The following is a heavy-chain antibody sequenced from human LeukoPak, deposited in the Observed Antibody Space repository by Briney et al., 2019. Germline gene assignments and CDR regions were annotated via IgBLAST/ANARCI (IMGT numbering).Heavy chain of an antibody. D-gene: IGHD1-1*01. CDR1: GFTFSSYS. J-gene: IGHJ6*02. CDR3: ERKVPPRGYYYGMDV. CDR2: ISSSSSYI. V-gene: IGHV3-21*01. Sequence: PGGSLRLSCAASGFTFSSYSMNWVRQAPGKGLEWVSSISSSSSYIYYADSVKGRFTISRDNAKNSLYLQMNSLRAEDTAVYYCERKVPPRGYYYGMDVWGQGTTVTVSS.